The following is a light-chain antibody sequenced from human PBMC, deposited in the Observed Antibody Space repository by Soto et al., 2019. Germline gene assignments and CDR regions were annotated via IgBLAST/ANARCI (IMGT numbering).Light chain of an antibody. CDR1: ESVSTN. V-gene: IGKV3-20*01. J-gene: IGKJ1*01. CDR3: QQYHTSPLL. Sequence: EIVMTQSPATLSLSPGERATLSCRASESVSTNLAWYQQKAGQAPRLLIYGASSRATGIPDRFSGSGSGTDFTLTISRVEPEDLAVYYCQQYHTSPLLFGQGTKVDIK. CDR2: GAS.